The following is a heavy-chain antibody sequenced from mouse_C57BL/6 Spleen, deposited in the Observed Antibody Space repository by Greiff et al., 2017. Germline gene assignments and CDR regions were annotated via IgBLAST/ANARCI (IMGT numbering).Heavy chain of an antibody. J-gene: IGHJ3*01. CDR3: ARPYGSSYDWFAY. D-gene: IGHD1-1*01. CDR1: GYTFTGYW. Sequence: QVQLQPSGAELMKPGASVKLSCKATGYTFTGYWIEWVKPRPGHCLEWIGELLPGSGSTNYNAKFKGKATFTADTSSNPAYMQLISLTTEDSAIYYCARPYGSSYDWFAYWGQGALVTVSA. V-gene: IGHV1-9*01. CDR2: LLPGSGST.